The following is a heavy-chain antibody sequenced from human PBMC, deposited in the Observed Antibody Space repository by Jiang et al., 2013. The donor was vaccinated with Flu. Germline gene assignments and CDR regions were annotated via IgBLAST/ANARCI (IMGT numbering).Heavy chain of an antibody. CDR1: GYTFTGYF. J-gene: IGHJ4*02. D-gene: IGHD2-21*01. Sequence: AEVKKPGASVKVSCKASGYTFTGYFMHWVRQAPGQGLEWMGRINPNSGGTNFAQKFQGRVAMTRDTSISSVYMELSRLTSDDTAVYYCARVRSWYCGRECYLPLDYWGQGTLVTVSS. CDR2: INPNSGGT. V-gene: IGHV1-2*06. CDR3: ARVRSWYCGRECYLPLDY.